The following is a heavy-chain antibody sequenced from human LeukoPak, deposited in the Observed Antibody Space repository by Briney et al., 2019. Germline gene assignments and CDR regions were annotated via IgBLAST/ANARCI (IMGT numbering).Heavy chain of an antibody. J-gene: IGHJ6*03. D-gene: IGHD3-3*01. CDR3: ARSRLTTEWLLRRHYYYYMDV. V-gene: IGHV1-8*03. CDR1: GYTFTSYD. Sequence: ASVKVSCKASGYTFTSYDINWVRQATGQGLEWMGWMNPNSGNTGYAQKFQGRVTITRNTSISTAYMELSSLRSEDTAVYYCARSRLTTEWLLRRHYYYYMDVWGKGTTVTVSS. CDR2: MNPNSGNT.